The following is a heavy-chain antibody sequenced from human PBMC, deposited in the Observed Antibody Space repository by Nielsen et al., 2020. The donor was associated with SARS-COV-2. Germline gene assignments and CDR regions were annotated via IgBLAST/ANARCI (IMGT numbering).Heavy chain of an antibody. CDR3: ARHYYYGSGTQFDY. CDR2: IYSGGST. Sequence: GESLKIPCAASGFTVSSNYMSWVRQAPGKGLEWVSVIYSGGSTYYADSVKGRFTISRDNSKNTLYLQMNSLRAEDTAVYYCARHYYYGSGTQFDYWGQGTLVTVSS. J-gene: IGHJ4*02. D-gene: IGHD3-10*01. V-gene: IGHV3-66*04. CDR1: GFTVSSNY.